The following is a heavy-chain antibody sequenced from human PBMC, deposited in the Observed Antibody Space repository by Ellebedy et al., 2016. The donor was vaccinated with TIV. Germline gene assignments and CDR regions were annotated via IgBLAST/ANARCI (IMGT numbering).Heavy chain of an antibody. CDR2: IYYSGST. D-gene: IGHD3-22*01. J-gene: IGHJ4*02. CDR3: ARTYYYDSSGYYLAY. Sequence: MPSETLSLTCTVSGGSISNSDYYWDWIRQPPGKGLEWIGSIYYSGSTYYNPSLKSRVTISVDTSKNQFSLNLSSVTAADTAVYYCARTYYYDSSGYYLAYWGQGTLVTVSS. V-gene: IGHV4-39*07. CDR1: GGSISNSDYY.